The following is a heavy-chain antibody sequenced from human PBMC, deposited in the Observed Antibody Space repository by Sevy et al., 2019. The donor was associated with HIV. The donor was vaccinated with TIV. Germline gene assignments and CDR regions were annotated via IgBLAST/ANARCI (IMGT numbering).Heavy chain of an antibody. V-gene: IGHV5-10-1*01. J-gene: IGHJ6*02. D-gene: IGHD2-15*01. Sequence: GESLKISCKGSGYSFTSYWISWVRQMPGKGLEWMGRIDPSDSYTNYSPSFQGHVTISADKSISTAYLQWSSLKASDTAMYYCATKSRDCSGGSCYYYYYYGMDVWGQGTTVTVSS. CDR3: ATKSRDCSGGSCYYYYYYGMDV. CDR2: IDPSDSYT. CDR1: GYSFTSYW.